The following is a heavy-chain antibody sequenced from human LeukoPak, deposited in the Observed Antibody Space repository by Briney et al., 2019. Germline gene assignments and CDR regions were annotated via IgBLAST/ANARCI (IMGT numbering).Heavy chain of an antibody. CDR3: ARATSSSGYAGAPSWFDP. D-gene: IGHD3-22*01. J-gene: IGHJ5*02. Sequence: SETLSLTCTVSGGSISSGGYYWSWIRQHPGKGLEGIGYIYYSGSTYYNPSLKSRVTISVDTSKNQFSLKLSSVTAADTAVYYCARATSSSGYAGAPSWFDPWGQGTLVTVSS. CDR2: IYYSGST. CDR1: GGSISSGGYY. V-gene: IGHV4-31*03.